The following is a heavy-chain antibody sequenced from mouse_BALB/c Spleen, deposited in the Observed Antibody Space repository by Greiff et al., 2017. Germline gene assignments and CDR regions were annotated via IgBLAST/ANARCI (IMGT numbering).Heavy chain of an antibody. J-gene: IGHJ2*01. D-gene: IGHD4-1*02. Sequence: VQLQESGPGLVAPSQSLSITCTVSGFSLTGYGVNWVRQPPGKGLEWLGMIWGDGSTDYNSALKSRLSISKDNSKSQVFLKMNSLQTDDTARYYCARGGQLGPLDYWGQGTTLTVSS. V-gene: IGHV2-6-7*01. CDR1: GFSLTGYG. CDR3: ARGGQLGPLDY. CDR2: IWGDGST.